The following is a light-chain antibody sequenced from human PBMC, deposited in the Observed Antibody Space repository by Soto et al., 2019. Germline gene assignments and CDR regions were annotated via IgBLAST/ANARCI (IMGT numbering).Light chain of an antibody. CDR3: QQFNRFPLS. V-gene: IGKV1-13*02. J-gene: IGKJ4*01. CDR2: DAS. Sequence: AIQLTQSPSSLSASVGDRVTITCRASQDISSALAWYQQKPGKAPALLIYDASTLESGVPSMFSGSGSGTDFSLTINILQPEDFSTYYCQQFNRFPLSFGGGTKVEIK. CDR1: QDISSA.